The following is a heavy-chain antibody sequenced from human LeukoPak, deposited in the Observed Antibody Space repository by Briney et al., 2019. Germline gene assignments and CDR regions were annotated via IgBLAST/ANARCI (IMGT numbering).Heavy chain of an antibody. CDR1: GGSISSSSYY. D-gene: IGHD3-9*01. CDR2: IHYSGST. J-gene: IGHJ4*02. Sequence: SETLSLTCTVSGGSISSSSYYWGWIRQPPGKVLEWIGTIHYSGSTYYNPSLNSRVTISVDTSKNQFSLNLNSVTAADTAVYYCARQGLRYFDWLIDSWGQGMLVTVSS. CDR3: ARQGLRYFDWLIDS. V-gene: IGHV4-39*01.